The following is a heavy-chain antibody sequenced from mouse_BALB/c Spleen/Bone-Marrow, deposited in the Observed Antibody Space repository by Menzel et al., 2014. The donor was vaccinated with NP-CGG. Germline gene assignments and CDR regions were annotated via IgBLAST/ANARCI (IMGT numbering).Heavy chain of an antibody. J-gene: IGHJ2*01. Sequence: EVQLQQSGPGLVKPSQSLSLTCSVTGYSITSGYYWNWIRQFPGNKLEWMGYINYDGSNKYNPSLKNRISITRGTSKNQFFLKLNSVTTEDTATYYCARAFWDYFDYWGQGTTLTVSS. D-gene: IGHD4-1*01. CDR3: ARAFWDYFDY. CDR2: INYDGSN. CDR1: GYSITSGYY. V-gene: IGHV3-6*02.